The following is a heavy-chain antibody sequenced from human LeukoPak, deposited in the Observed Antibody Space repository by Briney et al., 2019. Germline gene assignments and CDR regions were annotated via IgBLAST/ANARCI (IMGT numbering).Heavy chain of an antibody. J-gene: IGHJ3*02. CDR1: GFTVSSNY. CDR3: ARWGRDLDAFDI. Sequence: GGSLRLSCAASGFTVSSNYMSWVRQAPGKGLEWVSVIYSGGSTYYADSVEGRFTISRDNSKNTLYLQMNSLRAEDTAVYYCARWGRDLDAFDIWGQGTMVTVSS. V-gene: IGHV3-66*01. D-gene: IGHD3-16*01. CDR2: IYSGGST.